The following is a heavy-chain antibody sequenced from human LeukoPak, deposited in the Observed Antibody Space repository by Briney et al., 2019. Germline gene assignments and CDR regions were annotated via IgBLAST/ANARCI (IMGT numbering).Heavy chain of an antibody. CDR1: GGSISRYY. V-gene: IGHV4-4*07. CDR3: AREGYDSNDAFDI. D-gene: IGHD3-22*01. CDR2: IYTSGST. J-gene: IGHJ3*02. Sequence: PSETLSLTCSVSGGSISRYYWSWIRQPAGKGLEWIGRIYTSGSTNYNPSLKSRVTMSVDTSKNQVSLKLNSVTAADTAVYYCAREGYDSNDAFDIWGQGTMDTVSS.